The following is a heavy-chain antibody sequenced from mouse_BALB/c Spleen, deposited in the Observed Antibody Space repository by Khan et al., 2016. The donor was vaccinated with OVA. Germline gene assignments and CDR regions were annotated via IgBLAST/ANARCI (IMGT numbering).Heavy chain of an antibody. V-gene: IGHV1S132*01. CDR2: IYPGTGSI. Sequence: VQLKQSGGDLVRPGASVKLSCKTSGYIFTSYWIHWVKQWSGHGLEWIARIYPGTGSIYYNENFKDKATLTADISSSTAYMQLGSLTSEDSAVYLCARGWSNGNYFDYWGQGTLVTVSA. D-gene: IGHD2-1*01. J-gene: IGHJ3*01. CDR1: GYIFTSYW. CDR3: ARGWSNGNYFDY.